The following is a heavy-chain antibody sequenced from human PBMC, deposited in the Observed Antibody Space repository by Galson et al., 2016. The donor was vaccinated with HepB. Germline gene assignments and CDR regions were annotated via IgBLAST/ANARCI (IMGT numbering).Heavy chain of an antibody. CDR2: ISSHNGNT. D-gene: IGHD3-16*02. J-gene: IGHJ4*02. CDR1: GDTLGRSG. CDR3: AAEVGGYLDY. Sequence: SGDTLGRSGVTWVRQAPGQGLEWMGWISSHNGNTNYAQRFHGRVTMTTDRSTRTAYMELRSLRSDATAVYFCAAEVGGYLDYWGQGTLVTVSS. V-gene: IGHV1-18*04.